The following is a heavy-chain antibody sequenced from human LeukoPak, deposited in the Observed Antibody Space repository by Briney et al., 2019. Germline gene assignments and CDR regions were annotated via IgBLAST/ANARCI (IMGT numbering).Heavy chain of an antibody. CDR1: GYSFNTYY. J-gene: IGHJ1*01. D-gene: IGHD3-22*01. CDR3: ATHDSSGYYFQH. Sequence: ASVKVSCKASGYSFNTYYMNWVRQAPGQGLEWMGWISAYNGNTNYAQKLQGRVTMTTDTSTSTAYMELRSLRSDDTAAYYCATHDSSGYYFQHWGQGTLVTVSS. V-gene: IGHV1-18*01. CDR2: ISAYNGNT.